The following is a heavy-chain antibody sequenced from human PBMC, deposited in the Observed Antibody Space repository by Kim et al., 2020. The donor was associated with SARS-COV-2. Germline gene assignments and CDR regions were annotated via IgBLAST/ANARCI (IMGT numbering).Heavy chain of an antibody. V-gene: IGHV3-30*18. CDR2: ISYDGSNK. J-gene: IGHJ6*02. D-gene: IGHD6-13*01. Sequence: GGSLRLSCAASGFTFSSYGMHWVRQAPGKGLEWVAVISYDGSNKYYADSVKGRFTISRDNSKNTLYLQMNSLRAEDTAVYYCAKRSGPWYSSSWQLTFDYYYGMDVWGQGTTVTVSS. CDR1: GFTFSSYG. CDR3: AKRSGPWYSSSWQLTFDYYYGMDV.